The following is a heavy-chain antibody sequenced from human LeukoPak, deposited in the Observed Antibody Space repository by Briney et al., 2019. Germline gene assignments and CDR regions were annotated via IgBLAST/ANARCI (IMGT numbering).Heavy chain of an antibody. J-gene: IGHJ4*02. CDR2: ISAYNGNT. D-gene: IGHD3-10*01. CDR3: ARDDQDYGSGSYPVDY. CDR1: GYTFTSYG. Sequence: ASVKVSCKASGYTFTSYGISWVRQAPGQGLEWMGWISAYNGNTNYAQKLQGRVTMTTDTSTSTAYMELRSLRSDDTAVYYCARDDQDYGSGSYPVDYWGQGTLVTVSS. V-gene: IGHV1-18*01.